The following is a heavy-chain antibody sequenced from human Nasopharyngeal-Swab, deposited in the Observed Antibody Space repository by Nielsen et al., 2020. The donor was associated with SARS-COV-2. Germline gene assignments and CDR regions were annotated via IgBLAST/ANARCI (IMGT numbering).Heavy chain of an antibody. CDR2: INHSGST. D-gene: IGHD6-6*01. Sequence: SETLSLTCAVYGGSFSGYYWSWIRQPPGKGLEWIGEINHSGSTNYNPSLKSRVTISVDTSKNQFSLKLSSVTAADTAVHYCARLAIAARRGSGDYWGQGTLVTVSS. CDR3: ARLAIAARRGSGDY. CDR1: GGSFSGYY. V-gene: IGHV4-34*01. J-gene: IGHJ4*02.